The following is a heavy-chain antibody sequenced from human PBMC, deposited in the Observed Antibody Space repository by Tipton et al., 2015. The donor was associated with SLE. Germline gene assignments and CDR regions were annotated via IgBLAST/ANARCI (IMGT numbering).Heavy chain of an antibody. CDR3: ARGGLYWLD. CDR2: IYYSGST. CDR1: GGSIFSSY. Sequence: LRLSCTVSGGSIFSSYWSWIRQPPGKGLEWIGCIYYSGSTNYNPSLKSRVTISVDTSKNQFSLKLSSVTAADTAVYYCARGGLYWLDWGQGTLVTVSS. J-gene: IGHJ4*02. D-gene: IGHD2-8*02. V-gene: IGHV4-59*01.